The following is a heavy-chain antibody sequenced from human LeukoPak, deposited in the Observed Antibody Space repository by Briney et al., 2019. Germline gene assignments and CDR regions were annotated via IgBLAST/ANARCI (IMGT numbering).Heavy chain of an antibody. D-gene: IGHD6-13*01. CDR3: ARGQQLVHGGSFDY. CDR2: IIPIFGTA. Sequence: SVNVSCKASGGTFSSYAISWVRQAPGQGLEWMGGIIPIFGTANYAQKFQGRVTITADESTSTAYMELSSLRSEDTAVYYCARGQQLVHGGSFDYWGQGTLVTVSS. J-gene: IGHJ4*02. V-gene: IGHV1-69*13. CDR1: GGTFSSYA.